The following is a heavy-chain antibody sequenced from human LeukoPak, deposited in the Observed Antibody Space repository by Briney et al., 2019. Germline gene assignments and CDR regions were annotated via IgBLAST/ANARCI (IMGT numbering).Heavy chain of an antibody. Sequence: GGSLRLSCAASGFTFSSFWMHWVRQVPGKGLVWVSHINSDGSSTSSADSVKGRFTISRDNAKNSLYLQMNSLRAEDTALYYCARGAVVVAATDDAFEIWGQGTMVTVSS. D-gene: IGHD2-15*01. CDR1: GFTFSSFW. CDR3: ARGAVVVAATDDAFEI. J-gene: IGHJ3*02. V-gene: IGHV3-74*01. CDR2: INSDGSST.